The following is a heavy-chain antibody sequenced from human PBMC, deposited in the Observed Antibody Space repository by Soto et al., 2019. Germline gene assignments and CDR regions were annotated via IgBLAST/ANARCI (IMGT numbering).Heavy chain of an antibody. CDR1: GFSLSNAKMA. D-gene: IGHD3-22*01. Sequence: QVTLKESGPVLVKPTETLTLTCTVSGFSLSNAKMAVSWIRQPPGKALEWLAHIFSSDEKSYSTSLKSRLTISKDTSKSQVVLTLTNMDPVDTVTYYCARLDSSAYSFDYWGQGTLVTVSS. CDR2: IFSSDEK. V-gene: IGHV2-26*01. J-gene: IGHJ4*02. CDR3: ARLDSSAYSFDY.